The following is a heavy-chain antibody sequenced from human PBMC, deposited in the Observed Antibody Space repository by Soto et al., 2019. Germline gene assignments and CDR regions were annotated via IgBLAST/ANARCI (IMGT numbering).Heavy chain of an antibody. D-gene: IGHD4-17*01. CDR2: TYPGDSDT. CDR3: ARHGLHYGDYDYYYGMDV. Sequence: GESLKISCKGAGYSFTSYWIGWVRQMPGKGLEWMGITYPGDSDTRYSPSFQGQVTISADKSISTAYLQWSSLKASDTAMYYCARHGLHYGDYDYYYGMDVWGQGTTVTVSS. V-gene: IGHV5-51*01. J-gene: IGHJ6*02. CDR1: GYSFTSYW.